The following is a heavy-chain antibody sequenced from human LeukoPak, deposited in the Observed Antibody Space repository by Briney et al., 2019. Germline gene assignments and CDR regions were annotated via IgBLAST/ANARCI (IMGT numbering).Heavy chain of an antibody. V-gene: IGHV6-1*01. J-gene: IGHJ5*02. CDR3: ERGEGSYGPGGLGAWFDP. D-gene: IGHD3-10*01. CDR2: TYYRSKWYN. CDR1: GDSVSSNSAA. Sequence: SQTLSLTCAISGDSVSSNSAAWNWIRQSPSRGLEWLGRTYYRSKWYNDYAVSVKSRITINPDTSKNQFSLQLNSVTPEDTAVYSGERGEGSYGPGGLGAWFDPWGQGTLVTVSS.